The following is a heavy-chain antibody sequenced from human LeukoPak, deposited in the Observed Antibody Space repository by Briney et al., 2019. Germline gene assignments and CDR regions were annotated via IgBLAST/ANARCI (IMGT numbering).Heavy chain of an antibody. CDR3: ARDRPDDYGDYGCGLDP. V-gene: IGHV1-46*01. D-gene: IGHD4-17*01. CDR1: GYTFTSYY. J-gene: IGHJ5*02. Sequence: GASVKVSCKASGYTFTSYYMHWVRQAPGQGLEWMGIINPSGGSTSYAQKFQGRVTMTRDMSTSTVYMELSSLRSEDTAVYYCARDRPDDYGDYGCGLDPWGQGTLVTVSS. CDR2: INPSGGST.